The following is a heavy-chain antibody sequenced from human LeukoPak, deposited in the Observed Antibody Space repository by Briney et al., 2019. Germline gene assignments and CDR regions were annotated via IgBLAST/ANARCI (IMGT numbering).Heavy chain of an antibody. V-gene: IGHV4-39*01. Sequence: SETLSLTCTVSGGSISSYYWGWIRQPPGKGLEWIGSIYYSGSTYYNPSLKSRVTISVDTSKNQCSLKLSSVTAADTAVYYCARVVAATLIDYWGQGTLVSVSS. CDR2: IYYSGST. J-gene: IGHJ4*02. D-gene: IGHD2-15*01. CDR1: GGSISSYY. CDR3: ARVVAATLIDY.